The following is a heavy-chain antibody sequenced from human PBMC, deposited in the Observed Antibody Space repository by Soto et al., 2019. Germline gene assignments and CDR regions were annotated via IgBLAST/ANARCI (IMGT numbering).Heavy chain of an antibody. CDR2: INPNSGGT. J-gene: IGHJ4*02. V-gene: IGHV1-2*04. Sequence: ASVKVSCKASGYTFTGYYMHWVRQAPGQGLEWMGWINPNSGGTNYAQKFQGWVTMTRDTSIRTAYMELSRLRSDDTAVYYCARDLGDSGYAYFDYWGQGTLVTVSS. CDR1: GYTFTGYY. CDR3: ARDLGDSGYAYFDY. D-gene: IGHD5-12*01.